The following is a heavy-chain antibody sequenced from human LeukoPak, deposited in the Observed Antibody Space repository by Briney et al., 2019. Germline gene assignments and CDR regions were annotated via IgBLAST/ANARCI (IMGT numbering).Heavy chain of an antibody. Sequence: SETLSLICTVSGGSLSSYYWSWIRQAPGKELVCIGYIYTRGSNIYNPSLKSRVTISVDTSKNRFSLKLSSATAADTPVYYCARLHPITIFGVVIIVDWFDPWGQGTLVTVSS. D-gene: IGHD3-3*01. CDR3: ARLHPITIFGVVIIVDWFDP. CDR2: IYTRGSN. J-gene: IGHJ5*02. V-gene: IGHV4-4*09. CDR1: GGSLSSYY.